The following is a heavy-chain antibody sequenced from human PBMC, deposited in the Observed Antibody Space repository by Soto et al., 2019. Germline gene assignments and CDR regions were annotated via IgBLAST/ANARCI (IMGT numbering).Heavy chain of an antibody. V-gene: IGHV3-9*01. CDR3: AKVGGSDYDYYYMDV. CDR2: ISWNSGFI. Sequence: EVQLVESGGGLVQPGRSLRLSCAASGITFGDYAMNWVRQAPGKGLEWVSGISWNSGFIGYADSVKGRFTISRDNAKNSLYLQMNSLRAEDTALYYCAKVGGSDYDYYYMDVWGKGTTVTVSS. D-gene: IGHD3-10*01. CDR1: GITFGDYA. J-gene: IGHJ6*03.